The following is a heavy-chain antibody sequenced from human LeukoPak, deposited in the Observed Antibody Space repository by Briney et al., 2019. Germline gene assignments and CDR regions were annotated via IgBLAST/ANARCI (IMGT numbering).Heavy chain of an antibody. CDR1: GGSISSSSYY. Sequence: SETLSLTCTVSGGSISSSSYYWGWIRQPPGKGLEWIGSIYYSGSTYYNPSLKSRVTISVDTSKNQFSLKLSSVTAADTAVYYCARHHVLRYLDWLLFSDWFDPWGQGTLVTVSS. CDR3: ARHHVLRYLDWLLFSDWFDP. J-gene: IGHJ5*02. V-gene: IGHV4-39*01. CDR2: IYYSGST. D-gene: IGHD3-9*01.